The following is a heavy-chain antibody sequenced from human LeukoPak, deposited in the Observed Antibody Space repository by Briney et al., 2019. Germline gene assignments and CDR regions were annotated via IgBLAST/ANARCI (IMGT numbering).Heavy chain of an antibody. D-gene: IGHD2-15*01. Sequence: SETLSLTCTVSGGSISSGDYYWSWIRQPPGKGLEWIGYLYYRGSTYYNPSLKSRVTISVDTSKHQVSLKLSSVTAADTAVYYCARARYCSGGSCYGHQLFDPWGQGTLVTVSS. CDR1: GGSISSGDYY. V-gene: IGHV4-30-4*01. J-gene: IGHJ5*02. CDR2: LYYRGST. CDR3: ARARYCSGGSCYGHQLFDP.